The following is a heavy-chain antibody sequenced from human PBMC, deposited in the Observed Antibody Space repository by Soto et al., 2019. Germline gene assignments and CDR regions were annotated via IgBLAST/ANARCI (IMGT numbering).Heavy chain of an antibody. CDR3: ARHGLPYCTNGVCTWFDP. V-gene: IGHV4-39*01. J-gene: IGHJ5*02. CDR2: IYYSGST. D-gene: IGHD2-8*01. CDR1: GGSICSSSYY. Sequence: SQTLSLTRTVAGGSICSSSYYRGCIRQPPGKGLEWIGSIYYSGSTYYNPSLKSRVTISVDTSKNQFSLKLSPVTAADTAVYYCARHGLPYCTNGVCTWFDPWGQGTLVTVSS.